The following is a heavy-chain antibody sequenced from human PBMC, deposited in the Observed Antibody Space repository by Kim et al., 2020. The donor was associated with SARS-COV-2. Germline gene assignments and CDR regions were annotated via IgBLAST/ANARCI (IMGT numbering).Heavy chain of an antibody. CDR2: INPNSGNT. D-gene: IGHD6-13*01. CDR1: GYTFTSYD. J-gene: IGHJ4*02. V-gene: IGHV1-8*01. CDR3: ARRRAAAGTCLSY. Sequence: ASVKVSCKASGYTFTSYDINWVRQATGQGLEWMGWINPNSGNTGYAQKFQGRVTMTRNTSISTAYMELSSLTSEDTAVYFCARRRAAAGTCLSYWGQGTLVTVSS.